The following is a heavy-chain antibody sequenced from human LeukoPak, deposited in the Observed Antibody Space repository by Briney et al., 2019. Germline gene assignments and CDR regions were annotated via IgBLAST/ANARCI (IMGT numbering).Heavy chain of an antibody. CDR3: ARQTGGWFDP. Sequence: PSETLSLTCTVSGGSISSYYWSWIRQPPGKGLEWIGYIYYSGSTNYNPSLKSRVTISVDTSKNQFPLKLSSVTAADTAVYYCARQTGGWFDPWGQGTLVTVSS. V-gene: IGHV4-59*01. D-gene: IGHD1-1*01. J-gene: IGHJ5*02. CDR2: IYYSGST. CDR1: GGSISSYY.